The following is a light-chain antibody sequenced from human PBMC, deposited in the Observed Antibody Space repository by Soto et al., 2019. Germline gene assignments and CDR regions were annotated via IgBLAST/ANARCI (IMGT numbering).Light chain of an antibody. CDR1: QRISRY. J-gene: IGKJ3*01. V-gene: IGKV1-39*01. CDR2: GAS. CDR3: QQSYSTRFT. Sequence: DMPINQSPTSMSXSVGDRXTIXCXASQRISRYLNWYQQKPGEAHKLMICGASSLKSGVPSWFSGSGSGTDFTLTISSLQPEDFATYYCQQSYSTRFTVGPGP.